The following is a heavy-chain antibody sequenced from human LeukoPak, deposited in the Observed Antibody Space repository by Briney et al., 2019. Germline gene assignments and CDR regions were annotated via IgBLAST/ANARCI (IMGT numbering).Heavy chain of an antibody. CDR2: ISYDGSNK. V-gene: IGHV3-30*18. CDR3: AKDGSSSGFDY. Sequence: GRSLRLSCAASGFTFSSYGMHWVRQAPGKGLEWVAVISYDGSNKYYADSVKGRFTISRDNSKNTLYLHMNSLRAEDTAVYYCAKDGSSSGFDYWGQGTLVTVSS. J-gene: IGHJ4*02. D-gene: IGHD6-13*01. CDR1: GFTFSSYG.